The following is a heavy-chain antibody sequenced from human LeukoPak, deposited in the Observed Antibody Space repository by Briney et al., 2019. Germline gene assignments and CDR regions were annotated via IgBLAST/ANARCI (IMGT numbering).Heavy chain of an antibody. Sequence: ASVKVSCKASGYTFTSYYMHWVRQAPGQGLEWMGIINPSGGSTSYAQKFQGRVTMTRDTSTSTAYMELRSLRSDDTAVYYCARAPRYYYGMDVWGQGTTVTVSS. CDR1: GYTFTSYY. CDR2: INPSGGST. J-gene: IGHJ6*02. V-gene: IGHV1-46*01. CDR3: ARAPRYYYGMDV.